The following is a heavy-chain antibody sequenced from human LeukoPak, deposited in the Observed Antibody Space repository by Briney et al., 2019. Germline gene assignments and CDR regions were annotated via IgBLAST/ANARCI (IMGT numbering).Heavy chain of an antibody. D-gene: IGHD3-9*01. CDR3: ARDRNDILTDYYGFDY. CDR2: INPSGGST. J-gene: IGHJ4*02. CDR1: GYTFTSYY. Sequence: GASVKVSCKTSGYTFTSYYMHWVRQVPGQGLEWMGIINPSGGSTSYAQKFQGRVTMTRDTSTSTVYMELSSLRSEDTAVYYCARDRNDILTDYYGFDYWGQGTLVTVSS. V-gene: IGHV1-46*01.